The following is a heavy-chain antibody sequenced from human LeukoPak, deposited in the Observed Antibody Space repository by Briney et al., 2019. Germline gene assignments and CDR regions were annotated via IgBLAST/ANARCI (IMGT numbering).Heavy chain of an antibody. CDR3: ARRAGGERGVFDY. Sequence: SETLSLTCTVSGGSINSYYWSWIRQPPGKGLEWIGDIYTRGSTNYNPSLKSRVTISVDTSKNQFSLKLSSVTAADTAVYYCARRAGGERGVFDYLGQGTLVTVSS. D-gene: IGHD3-16*01. J-gene: IGHJ4*02. V-gene: IGHV4-4*09. CDR1: GGSINSYY. CDR2: IYTRGST.